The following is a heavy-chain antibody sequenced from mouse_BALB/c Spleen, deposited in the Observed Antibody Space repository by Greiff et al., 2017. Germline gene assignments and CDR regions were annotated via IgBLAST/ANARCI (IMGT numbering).Heavy chain of an antibody. V-gene: IGHV7-3*02. CDR2: IRNKANGYTT. J-gene: IGHJ2*01. D-gene: IGHD2-14*01. CDR1: GFTFTDYY. Sequence: DVLLVESGGGLVQPGGSLRLSCATSGFTFTDYYMSWVRQPPGKALEWLGFIRNKANGYTTEYSASVKGRFTISRDNSQNILYLQMNTLRAEDSATYYCAKGAYCRYDGYYFDYWGQGTTLTVSS. CDR3: AKGAYCRYDGYYFDY.